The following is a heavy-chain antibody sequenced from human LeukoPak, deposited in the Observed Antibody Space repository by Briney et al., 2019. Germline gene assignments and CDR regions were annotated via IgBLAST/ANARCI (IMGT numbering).Heavy chain of an antibody. Sequence: GGSLRLSCAASGFTFSSYAMHWVRQAPGKGLEWVAVISYDGSNKNYADSVKGRFTISRDNSKNTMYLQMNSLRTEDTAVYYCVRDSSGPIWGQGTMVTISS. CDR3: VRDSSGPI. D-gene: IGHD6-19*01. V-gene: IGHV3-30*04. CDR2: ISYDGSNK. J-gene: IGHJ3*02. CDR1: GFTFSSYA.